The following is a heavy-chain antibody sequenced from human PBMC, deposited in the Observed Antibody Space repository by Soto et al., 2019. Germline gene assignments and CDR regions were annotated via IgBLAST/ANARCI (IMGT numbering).Heavy chain of an antibody. V-gene: IGHV4-59*01. CDR2: IYYSGST. CDR1: GGSISSYY. D-gene: IGHD3-22*01. Sequence: SETLSLTCTVSGGSISSYYWSWIQQPPGKGLEWIGYIYYSGSTNYNPSLKSRVTISVDTSKNQFSLKLSSVTAADTAVYYCESAGYYDSSGYYYWFDPWGQGTLVTISS. J-gene: IGHJ5*02. CDR3: ESAGYYDSSGYYYWFDP.